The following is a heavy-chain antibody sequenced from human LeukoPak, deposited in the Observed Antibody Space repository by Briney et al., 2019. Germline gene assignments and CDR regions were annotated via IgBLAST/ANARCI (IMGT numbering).Heavy chain of an antibody. CDR1: GGTFSSYA. D-gene: IGHD3-9*01. Sequence: ASVKVSCKASGGTFSSYAISWVRQAPGQRLEWMGWINAGNGNTKYSQKFQGRVTITRDTSASTAYMELSSLRSEDTAVYYCARGYYDILTGYYPFDYWGQGTLVTVSS. J-gene: IGHJ4*02. CDR2: INAGNGNT. V-gene: IGHV1-3*01. CDR3: ARGYYDILTGYYPFDY.